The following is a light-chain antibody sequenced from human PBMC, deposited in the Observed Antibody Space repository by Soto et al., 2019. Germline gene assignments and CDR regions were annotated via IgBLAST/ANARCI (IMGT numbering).Light chain of an antibody. CDR1: QSISSW. Sequence: DIQMTQSPSTLSASVGDRVTITCRASQSISSWLAWYQQKPGKAPKLLIYKASSLESGVPSRFSGSGSGPEFTLPSSSRQADDFATYYCQQYQSYWTFGQGTKVEIK. J-gene: IGKJ1*01. V-gene: IGKV1-5*03. CDR3: QQYQSYWT. CDR2: KAS.